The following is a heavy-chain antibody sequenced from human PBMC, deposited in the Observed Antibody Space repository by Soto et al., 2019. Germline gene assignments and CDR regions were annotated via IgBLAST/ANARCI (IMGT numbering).Heavy chain of an antibody. CDR3: ARLDYYGSGSYRTFDP. Sequence: SETLSLTCTVSGGSIISSSYYWVWIRQPPGKGLEWIGSIYYSGSTYYNPSLKSRVTISVDTSKNQFSLKLSSVTAADTAVYYCARLDYYGSGSYRTFDPWGQGTLVTVSS. J-gene: IGHJ5*02. CDR2: IYYSGST. D-gene: IGHD3-10*01. CDR1: GGSIISSSYY. V-gene: IGHV4-39*01.